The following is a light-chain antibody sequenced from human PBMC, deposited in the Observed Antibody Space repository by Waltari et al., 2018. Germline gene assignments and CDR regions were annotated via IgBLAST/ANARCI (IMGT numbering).Light chain of an antibody. V-gene: IGLV10-54*04. CDR3: STWDTSLNGWV. CDR1: SNTVGFLD. CDR2: RNS. Sequence: QAGLTQPPSASKGLRQTAPRTCTRTSNTVGFLDAAWLQQHQGHPPKLLSYRNSHRPSGISGRFSASRSGNTASLTITGLQAEDEADYYCSTWDTSLNGWVFGGGTKLTVL. J-gene: IGLJ3*02.